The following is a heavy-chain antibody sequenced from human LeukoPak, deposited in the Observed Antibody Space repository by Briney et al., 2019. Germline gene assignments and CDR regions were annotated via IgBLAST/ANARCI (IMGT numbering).Heavy chain of an antibody. V-gene: IGHV3-33*01. CDR1: GFTFSSYG. Sequence: GRSLRRSCAASGFTFSSYGMHWVRQAPGKGLEWVAVIWYDGSNKYYADSVKGRFTISRDNSKNTLYLQMNSLRAEDTAVYYCARDPGNSSGYYFDYWGQGNVVTVSS. D-gene: IGHD3-22*01. CDR2: IWYDGSNK. CDR3: ARDPGNSSGYYFDY. J-gene: IGHJ4*02.